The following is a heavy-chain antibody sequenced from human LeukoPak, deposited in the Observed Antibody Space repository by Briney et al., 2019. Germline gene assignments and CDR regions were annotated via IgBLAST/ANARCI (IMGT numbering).Heavy chain of an antibody. Sequence: GGSLRLSCAASGFTFSSYGMHWVRQAPGRGLEWVAVISYDGSNKYYADSVKGRFTISRDNSKNTLYLQMNSLRAEDTAVYYCAKVPDYWGQGTLVTVSS. J-gene: IGHJ4*02. CDR2: ISYDGSNK. CDR1: GFTFSSYG. V-gene: IGHV3-30*18. CDR3: AKVPDY.